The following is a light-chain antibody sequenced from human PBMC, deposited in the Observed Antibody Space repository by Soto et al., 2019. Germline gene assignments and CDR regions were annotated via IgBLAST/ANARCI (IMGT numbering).Light chain of an antibody. J-gene: IGLJ3*02. CDR3: AAWDDSLTGPV. CDR2: FDD. Sequence: QSVLTQPPSVSAAPRQRVTISCSGSSSNIGNNAVNWYQQLPEKAPKLLIHFDDRVASGVSDRFSGSKSGTSASLAISGLQSEDEADYYCAAWDDSLTGPVFGGGTKLTVL. CDR1: SSNIGNNA. V-gene: IGLV1-36*01.